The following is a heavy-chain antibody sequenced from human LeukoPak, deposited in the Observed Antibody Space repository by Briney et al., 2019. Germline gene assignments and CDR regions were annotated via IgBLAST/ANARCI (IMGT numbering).Heavy chain of an antibody. CDR1: GFTFSSYW. J-gene: IGHJ6*02. CDR2: INSDGSAT. V-gene: IGHV3-74*01. Sequence: GGSLRLSCAASGFTFSSYWMSWVRQAPGKGLMWVSQINSDGSATSCADPVKGRCTISRDNAKSMLYLEMNSLRVEDTAVYFCTRDHGLDVWGQGTTVTVSS. CDR3: TRDHGLDV.